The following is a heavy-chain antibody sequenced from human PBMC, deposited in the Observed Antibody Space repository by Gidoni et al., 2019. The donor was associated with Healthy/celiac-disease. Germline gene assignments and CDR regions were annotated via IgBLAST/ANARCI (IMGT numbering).Heavy chain of an antibody. CDR3: ARESVTTVTTWDY. V-gene: IGHV1-69*09. CDR2: LIPILGIA. J-gene: IGHJ4*02. D-gene: IGHD4-17*01. Sequence: QVQLVQSGAEVKKPGSSVKVSCKASGGTFSSYAISWVRQAPGQGLEWMGRLIPILGIANYAQKFQGRVTITADKSASTAYMELSSLRSEDTAVYYCARESVTTVTTWDYWGQGTLVTVSS. CDR1: GGTFSSYA.